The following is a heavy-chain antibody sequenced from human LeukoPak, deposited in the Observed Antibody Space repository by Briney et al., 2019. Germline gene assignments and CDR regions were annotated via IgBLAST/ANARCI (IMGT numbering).Heavy chain of an antibody. D-gene: IGHD1-26*01. CDR3: ARDGYSGSYLTHNTEWFDP. V-gene: IGHV4-39*07. CDR2: IYHSGST. Sequence: PSETLSLTCTVSGGSISSNNYYWGWIRQPPGKGLEWIGEIYHSGSTNYNPSLKSRVTISVDKSKNQFSLKLSSVTAADTAVYYCARDGYSGSYLTHNTEWFDPWGQGTLVTVSS. CDR1: GGSISSNNYY. J-gene: IGHJ5*02.